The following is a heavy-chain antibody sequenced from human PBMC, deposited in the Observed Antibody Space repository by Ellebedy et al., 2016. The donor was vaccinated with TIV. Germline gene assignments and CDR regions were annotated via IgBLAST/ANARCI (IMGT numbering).Heavy chain of an antibody. V-gene: IGHV3-66*01. D-gene: IGHD3-22*01. J-gene: IGHJ6*02. Sequence: GGSLRLSCAASGFTVSSNYMSWVRQAPGKGLEWVSVIYSGGSTYYADSVKGRFTISRDNSKNTLYLQMNSLRPEDTAVYYCARDQVGVDGYLDYYYYGMDVWGQGTTVTVSS. CDR1: GFTVSSNY. CDR2: IYSGGST. CDR3: ARDQVGVDGYLDYYYYGMDV.